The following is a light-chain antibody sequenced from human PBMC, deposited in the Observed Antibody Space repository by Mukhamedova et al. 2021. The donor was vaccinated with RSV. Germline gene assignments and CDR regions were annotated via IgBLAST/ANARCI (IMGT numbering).Light chain of an antibody. CDR2: GAS. Sequence: GERATLSCRASQSVSSNLAWYQQKPGQAPRLLIYGASTRATGIPARFSGSGSGTEFTLTISSMQSEDFAVYYCQQYNNWLTWTFG. CDR3: QQYNNWLTWT. CDR1: QSVSSN. J-gene: IGKJ1*01. V-gene: IGKV3-15*01.